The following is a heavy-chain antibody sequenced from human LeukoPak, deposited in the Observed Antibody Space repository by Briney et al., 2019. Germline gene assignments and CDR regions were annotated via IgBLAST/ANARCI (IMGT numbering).Heavy chain of an antibody. CDR2: ISGSGGST. CDR3: AKILTHTVTDRGPCYSIYV. D-gene: IGHD4-17*01. Sequence: GGSLRLSCAASGFTCSSYARSRLRQAPGKGLEWVSAISGSGGSTYYADSVKGRFTISRDNSKNTLYLQMNSLTAEDTAVYYCAKILTHTVTDRGPCYSIYVWGKGTTVTVSS. J-gene: IGHJ6*03. V-gene: IGHV3-23*01. CDR1: GFTCSSYA.